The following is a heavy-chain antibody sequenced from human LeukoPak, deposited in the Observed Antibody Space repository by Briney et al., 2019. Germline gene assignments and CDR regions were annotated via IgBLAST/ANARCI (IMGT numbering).Heavy chain of an antibody. CDR3: ARLLRVYYYDSSGYYWEDFDY. CDR1: GDSISSSSYY. CDR2: IYYSGST. J-gene: IGHJ4*02. D-gene: IGHD3-22*01. Sequence: PSQTLSLTCTVSGDSISSSSYYWGWIRQPPGKGLDWIGSIYYSGSTYYNPSLKSRVTISVDTSKNQFSLKLSSVTAADTAVYYCARLLRVYYYDSSGYYWEDFDYWGQGTLVTVSS. V-gene: IGHV4-39*01.